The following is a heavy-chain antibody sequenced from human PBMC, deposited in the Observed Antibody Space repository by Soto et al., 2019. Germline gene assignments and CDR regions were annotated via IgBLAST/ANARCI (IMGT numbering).Heavy chain of an antibody. CDR1: GFTFSSYG. CDR3: AKQEGVGYNYGHFDS. D-gene: IGHD1-1*01. J-gene: IGHJ4*02. V-gene: IGHV3-30*18. Sequence: QVQLVESGGGVVQPGRSLRLSCAASGFTFSSYGIHWVRQAPGKGLEWVAVISYDGSNKYYADSVKGRFTISRDNSKNTLYLQMNSVRAEDTAVYYCAKQEGVGYNYGHFDSWGQGTLVTVSS. CDR2: ISYDGSNK.